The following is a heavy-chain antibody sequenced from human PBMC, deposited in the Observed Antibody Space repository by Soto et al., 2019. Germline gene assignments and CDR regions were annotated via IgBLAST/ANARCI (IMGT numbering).Heavy chain of an antibody. Sequence: QVQLVQSGAEVKKPGASVKVSCKASGYTITGYYMHWVRQAPGQGLEWMGWINPNSGGTNYAQKFQGWVTMTRDTSISTAYMELSRLRSDDTTVYYCARVPNCISTSCYHGMDVWGQGTTVTVSS. V-gene: IGHV1-2*04. CDR1: GYTITGYY. CDR2: INPNSGGT. CDR3: ARVPNCISTSCYHGMDV. D-gene: IGHD2-2*01. J-gene: IGHJ6*02.